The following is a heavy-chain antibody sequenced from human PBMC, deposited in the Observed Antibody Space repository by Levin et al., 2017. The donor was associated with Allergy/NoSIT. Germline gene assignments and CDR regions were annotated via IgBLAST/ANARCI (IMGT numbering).Heavy chain of an antibody. CDR3: ARDPEGIAAPPTAF. V-gene: IGHV3-53*05. Sequence: GGSLRLSCAVSGFTVSTHYMSWVRQAPGKGLEWVSIIYSGGSTYYADTVKGRFTISRDISKNTLYLQMNSLRVEDTAMYYCARDPEGIAAPPTAFWGQGTLVTVSS. CDR2: IYSGGST. D-gene: IGHD6-13*01. CDR1: GFTVSTHY. J-gene: IGHJ4*02.